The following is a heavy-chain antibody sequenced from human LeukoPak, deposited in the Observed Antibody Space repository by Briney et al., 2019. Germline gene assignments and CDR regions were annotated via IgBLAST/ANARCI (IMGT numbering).Heavy chain of an antibody. J-gene: IGHJ4*02. CDR3: ARMYSTYWYYFDY. V-gene: IGHV4-34*01. D-gene: IGHD1-26*01. CDR1: GGSFSGYY. Sequence: PSETLSLTCAIYGGSFSGYYWSWIRQPPGKGLEWIGEINHSASTNYNPSLKSRVTISVDTSKNQFSLKLSSVTAADTAVFYCARMYSTYWYYFDYWGQGIQVTVSS. CDR2: INHSAST.